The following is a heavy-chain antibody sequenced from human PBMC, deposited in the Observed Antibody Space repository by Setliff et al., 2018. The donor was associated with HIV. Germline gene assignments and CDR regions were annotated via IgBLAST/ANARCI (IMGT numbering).Heavy chain of an antibody. CDR1: GFTFDDYA. J-gene: IGHJ4*02. D-gene: IGHD3-10*01. Sequence: PGGSLRLSCAASGFTFDDYAMYWVRQGPGKGLEWASLINWDGSRTFYADSVRGRFTTSRDNNKNFLYLEMNSLRADDTALYFCAKSTGSVLGTYYFDNWGQGTLVTVSS. V-gene: IGHV3-43D*04. CDR3: AKSTGSVLGTYYFDN. CDR2: INWDGSRT.